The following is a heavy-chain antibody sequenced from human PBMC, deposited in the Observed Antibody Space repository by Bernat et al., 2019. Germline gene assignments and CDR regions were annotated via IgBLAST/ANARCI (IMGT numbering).Heavy chain of an antibody. V-gene: IGHV3-30-3*01. CDR3: ARDGSGSPSNPYYYYGMDV. CDR2: ISYDGSNK. D-gene: IGHD3-10*01. J-gene: IGHJ6*02. Sequence: QVQLVESGGGVVQPGRSLRLSCAASGFTFSSYAMHWVRQAPGKGLEWVAVISYDGSNKYYADSVKGRFTISRDNSKNTLYLQMNSLRAEDTAVYYCARDGSGSPSNPYYYYGMDVWGQGTTVTVSS. CDR1: GFTFSSYA.